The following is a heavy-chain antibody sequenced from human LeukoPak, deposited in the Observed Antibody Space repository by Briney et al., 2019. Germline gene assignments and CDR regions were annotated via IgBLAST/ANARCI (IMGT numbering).Heavy chain of an antibody. J-gene: IGHJ6*02. V-gene: IGHV3-66*01. D-gene: IGHD3-10*01. CDR2: IYSGGST. CDR1: GFTVSSNY. CDR3: ARDRVYYGSGSLYYYGMDV. Sequence: PGGSLRLSCAASGFTVSSNYMSWVRQAPGKGLEWVSVIYSGGSTYYADSVKGRFTISRDNSKNTLYLQMNSLRAEDTAVYYCARDRVYYGSGSLYYYGMDVWGQGTTVTVSS.